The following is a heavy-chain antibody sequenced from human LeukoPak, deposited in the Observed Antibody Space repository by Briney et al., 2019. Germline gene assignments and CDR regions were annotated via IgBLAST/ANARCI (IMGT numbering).Heavy chain of an antibody. CDR1: RFTFSNYW. CDR2: IKQDGSEK. D-gene: IGHD3-10*01. CDR3: AKVGIDGSGPFDH. J-gene: IGHJ4*02. Sequence: GGSLRLSCAASRFTFSNYWMSWVRQAPGKGLEWVANIKQDGSEKYYVDSVKGRFTISRDNAKNSLYLQMNSLRAEDTAVYYCAKVGIDGSGPFDHWGQGTLVTVSS. V-gene: IGHV3-7*03.